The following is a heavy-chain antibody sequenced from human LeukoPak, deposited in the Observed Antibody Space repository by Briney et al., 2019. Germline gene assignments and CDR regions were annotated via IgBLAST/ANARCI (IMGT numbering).Heavy chain of an antibody. CDR2: IYYSGST. J-gene: IGHJ3*02. D-gene: IGHD1-26*01. Sequence: SETLSLTCTVSGGSISSYYWGWIRQPPGKGLEWIGYIYYSGSTNYNPSLKSRVTISVDTSKNQFSLKLSSVTAADTAVYYCARGGRSAGLDAFDIWGQGTMVTVSS. CDR3: ARGGRSAGLDAFDI. CDR1: GGSISSYY. V-gene: IGHV4-59*01.